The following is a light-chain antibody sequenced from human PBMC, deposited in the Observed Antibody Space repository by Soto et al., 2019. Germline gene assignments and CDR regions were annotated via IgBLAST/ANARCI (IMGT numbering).Light chain of an antibody. CDR3: QQKRT. CDR2: DAS. J-gene: IGKJ1*01. CDR1: QSISSW. V-gene: IGKV1-5*01. Sequence: DTQMTQSPSTLSASVGDRVTITCRASQSISSWLAWYQQKPGKAPKLLIYDASSLESGVPSRFSGSGSGTEFTLTISSLQPDDFATYYCQQKRTFGQGTKVDIK.